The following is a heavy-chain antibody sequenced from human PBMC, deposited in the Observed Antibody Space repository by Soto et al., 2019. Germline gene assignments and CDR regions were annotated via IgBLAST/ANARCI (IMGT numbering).Heavy chain of an antibody. CDR1: GGSISSGGYY. CDR3: ARARMVRGVIYYYGMDV. D-gene: IGHD3-10*01. V-gene: IGHV4-31*03. CDR2: IYHSGST. Sequence: SETLSLTCTVSGGSISSGGYYWSWIRQHPGKGLEWIGYIYHSGSTYYNPSLKSRVTISVDTSKNQFSLKLNSVTAADTAVYYCARARMVRGVIYYYGMDVWGQGTTVTVSS. J-gene: IGHJ6*02.